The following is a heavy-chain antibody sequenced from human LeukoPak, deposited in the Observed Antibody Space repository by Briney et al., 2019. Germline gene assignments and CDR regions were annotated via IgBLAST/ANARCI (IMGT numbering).Heavy chain of an antibody. Sequence: GGSLRLSCAASGFTFSSYAMHWVRQAPGKGLEWVAVISYDGSNKYYADSVKGRFTISRDNSKNTLYLQMNSLRAEDTAVYYCAKGDTFSGSSRLDYWGQGTLVTVSS. V-gene: IGHV3-30*04. CDR2: ISYDGSNK. D-gene: IGHD1-26*01. J-gene: IGHJ4*02. CDR1: GFTFSSYA. CDR3: AKGDTFSGSSRLDY.